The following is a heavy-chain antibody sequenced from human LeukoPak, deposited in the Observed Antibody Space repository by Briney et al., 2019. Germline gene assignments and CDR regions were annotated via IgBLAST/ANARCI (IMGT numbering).Heavy chain of an antibody. CDR1: GFTFGSYW. D-gene: IGHD2-2*01. Sequence: GGSLRLSCAASGFTFGSYWMHWVRQAPGKGLVWVSRINSDGSTTDYADSVKGRFTISRDNAKNSVFLQMNSLGAKDTAVYYCARGRLFTSSPAPAPFDYWGQGILVTVSS. V-gene: IGHV3-74*01. CDR3: ARGRLFTSSPAPAPFDY. J-gene: IGHJ4*02. CDR2: INSDGSTT.